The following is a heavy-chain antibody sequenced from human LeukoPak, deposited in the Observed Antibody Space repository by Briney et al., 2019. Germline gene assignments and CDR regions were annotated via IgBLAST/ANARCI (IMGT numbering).Heavy chain of an antibody. D-gene: IGHD4-4*01. Sequence: SETLSLTCTVSGGSISSYYWSWIRQPAGKGLEWIGRIYTSGSTNYNPSLKSRVTMSVDTSKNQFSLKLSSVTAEDTAVYYCARDWGSYRNGVYFDYWGQGTLVTVSS. V-gene: IGHV4-4*07. CDR1: GGSISSYY. CDR3: ARDWGSYRNGVYFDY. CDR2: IYTSGST. J-gene: IGHJ4*02.